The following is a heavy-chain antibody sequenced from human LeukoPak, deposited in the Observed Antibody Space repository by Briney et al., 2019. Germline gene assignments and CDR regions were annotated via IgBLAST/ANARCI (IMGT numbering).Heavy chain of an antibody. CDR2: ISSSSSYI. J-gene: IGHJ4*02. D-gene: IGHD5-18*01. CDR1: GFTFSSYS. V-gene: IGHV3-21*01. CDR3: ARDEYSYGSTPHDY. Sequence: GGSLRLSCAASGFTFSSYSMNWVRQAPGKGLEWVSPISSSSSYIYYADSVKGRFTISRDNAKNSLYLQMNSLRAEDTAVYYCARDEYSYGSTPHDYWGQGTLVTVSS.